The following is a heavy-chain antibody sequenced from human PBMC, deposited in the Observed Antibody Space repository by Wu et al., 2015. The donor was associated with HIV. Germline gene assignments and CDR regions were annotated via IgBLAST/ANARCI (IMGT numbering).Heavy chain of an antibody. V-gene: IGHV1-69*11. CDR3: ARATRQGYSAYDWRQGIHYYYYMDV. D-gene: IGHD5-12*01. J-gene: IGHJ6*03. CDR1: GGTFSKYA. Sequence: QVQLVQSGAEVKKPGSSVKVSCKASGGTFSKYAISWVRQAPGQGLEWVGGIIPILGPPNYAQKFQGRVTITADESTSTAYMELSSLTFGDTAVYYCARATRQGYSAYDWRQGIHYYYYMDVWGKGTTVTVSS. CDR2: IIPILGPP.